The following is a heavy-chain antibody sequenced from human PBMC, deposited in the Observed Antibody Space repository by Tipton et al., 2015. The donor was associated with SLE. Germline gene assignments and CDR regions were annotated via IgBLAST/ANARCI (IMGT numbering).Heavy chain of an antibody. CDR2: ISSSSSTI. V-gene: IGHV3-48*01. J-gene: IGHJ4*02. Sequence: SLRLSCAASGFTFSSYGMHWVRQSPGKGLEWVSYISSSSSTIYYADSVKGRFTISRDNAKNSLYLQMNSLRAEDTAVYYCARDGGTTVTNWGQGTLVTVSS. CDR1: GFTFSSYG. CDR3: ARDGGTTVTN. D-gene: IGHD4-17*01.